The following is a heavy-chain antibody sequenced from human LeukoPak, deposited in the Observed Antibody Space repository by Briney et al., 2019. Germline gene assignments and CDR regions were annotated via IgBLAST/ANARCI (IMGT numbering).Heavy chain of an antibody. J-gene: IGHJ3*01. Sequence: ASVKVSCKASGGTFSSYAISWVRQAPGQGLEWMGWINPNSGGSTYAQKFQGRVTMTRDTSISTAYMELSRLRYDDTAVYYCAKAQWLVLDAFDFWGQGTMVTVSS. V-gene: IGHV1-2*02. CDR2: INPNSGGS. D-gene: IGHD6-19*01. CDR1: GGTFSSYA. CDR3: AKAQWLVLDAFDF.